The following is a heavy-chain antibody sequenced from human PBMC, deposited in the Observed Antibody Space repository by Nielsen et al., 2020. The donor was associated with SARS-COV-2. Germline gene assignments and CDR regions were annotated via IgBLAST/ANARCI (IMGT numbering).Heavy chain of an antibody. V-gene: IGHV4-39*01. J-gene: IGHJ4*02. CDR3: ARQTVYCSGGSCYSESLSFDY. CDR2: IYYSGST. D-gene: IGHD2-15*01. Sequence: WIRQPPGKGLEWIGSIYYSGSTYYNPSLKSRVTISVDTSKNQFSLKLSSVTAADTAVYYCARQTVYCSGGSCYSESLSFDYWGQGTLVIVSS.